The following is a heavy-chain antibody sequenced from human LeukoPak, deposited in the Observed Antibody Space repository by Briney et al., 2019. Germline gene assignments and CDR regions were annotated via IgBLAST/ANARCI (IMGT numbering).Heavy chain of an antibody. CDR2: ISGSGGST. CDR3: ATPPSRGMDV. CDR1: GFTFSSYA. V-gene: IGHV3-23*01. J-gene: IGHJ6*02. Sequence: PGGSLRLSCAASGFTFSSYAMSWVRQDPGEGLEWVSAISGSGGSTYYADSVKGRFTISRDNSENTLYLQMNSLRAEDTAVYYCATPPSRGMDVWGQGTTVTVSS.